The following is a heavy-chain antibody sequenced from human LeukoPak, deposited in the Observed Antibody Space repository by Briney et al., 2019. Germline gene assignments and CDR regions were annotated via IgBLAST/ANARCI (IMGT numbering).Heavy chain of an antibody. J-gene: IGHJ4*02. CDR2: ISGSGGST. V-gene: IGHV3-23*01. Sequence: PGGSLRLSCAASGFTFDDYGMSWVRQAPGKGLEWVSAISGSGGSTYYADSVKGRFTISRDNSKNTLYLQMNSLRAEDTAVYYCAKARGYSSSWYFDYWGQGTLVTVSS. CDR3: AKARGYSSSWYFDY. CDR1: GFTFDDYG. D-gene: IGHD6-13*01.